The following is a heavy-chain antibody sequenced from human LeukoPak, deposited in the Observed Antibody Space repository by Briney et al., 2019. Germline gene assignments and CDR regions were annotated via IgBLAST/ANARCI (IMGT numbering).Heavy chain of an antibody. J-gene: IGHJ4*02. D-gene: IGHD3-22*01. V-gene: IGHV4-4*02. CDR1: GGSISTTNW. Sequence: SETLSLTCTVSGGSISTTNWWSWVRQPPGKGLEWIEEIYHSGSTNYNPSLKSRVTISVDKSKNQFSLKLNSVTAADTAVYYRARDRDSGGYHRAPLSYWGQGTLVTVSS. CDR3: ARDRDSGGYHRAPLSY. CDR2: IYHSGST.